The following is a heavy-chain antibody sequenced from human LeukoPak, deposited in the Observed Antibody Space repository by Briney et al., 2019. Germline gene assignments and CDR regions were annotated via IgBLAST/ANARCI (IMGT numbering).Heavy chain of an antibody. Sequence: PSETLSPTCAVSGVAISRGGYAWNWIRQPPGKGLEWIAYIYHSGTTYYNPSLKSRATISVDTSKNQFSLKLSSVTAADTAVYYCARGAPFYYDSSGYYHYWGQGTLVTVSS. CDR1: GVAISRGGYA. D-gene: IGHD3-22*01. CDR3: ARGAPFYYDSSGYYHY. V-gene: IGHV4-30-4*07. J-gene: IGHJ4*02. CDR2: IYHSGTT.